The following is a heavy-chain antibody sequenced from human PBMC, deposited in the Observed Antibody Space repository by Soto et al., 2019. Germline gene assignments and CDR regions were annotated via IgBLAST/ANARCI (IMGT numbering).Heavy chain of an antibody. D-gene: IGHD2-2*01. CDR3: ASFLRGYAYGMDA. CDR2: IYYSGST. CDR1: GGSISSYY. V-gene: IGHV4-59*01. J-gene: IGHJ6*02. Sequence: SETLSLTCTVSGGSISSYYWSWIRQPPGKGLEWIGYIYYSGSTNYNPSLKSRVTISVDTSKNQFSLKLSSVTAADTAVYYCASFLRGYAYGMDAWGQGTTVTVSS.